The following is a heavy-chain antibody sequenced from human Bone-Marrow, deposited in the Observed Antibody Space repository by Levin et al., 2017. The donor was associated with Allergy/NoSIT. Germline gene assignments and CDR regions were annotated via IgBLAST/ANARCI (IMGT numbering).Heavy chain of an antibody. V-gene: IGHV4-39*01. J-gene: IGHJ4*02. Sequence: GSLRLSCTVSGGSINSGTYYWGWIRQPPGKGLEWIGSIYYSGTTHYNPSLKSRVTISVDTSKNQFSLKLRSVTAADTAVYYCARRGDYWGQGTLVTVSS. CDR3: ARRGDY. CDR2: IYYSGTT. CDR1: GGSINSGTYY.